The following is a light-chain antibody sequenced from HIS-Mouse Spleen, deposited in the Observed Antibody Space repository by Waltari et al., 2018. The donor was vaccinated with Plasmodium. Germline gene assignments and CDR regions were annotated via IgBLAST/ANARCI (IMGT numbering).Light chain of an antibody. CDR3: QQYNNWPPTWT. CDR1: QSVSSN. J-gene: IGKJ1*01. Sequence: EIVMTQSPATLSVSPGERAPLPCGASQSVSSNLAWYQQKPGQAPRLLIYGASTRATGIPARFSGSGSGTEFTLTISSMQSEDFAVYYCQQYNNWPPTWTFGQGTKVEIK. V-gene: IGKV3-15*01. CDR2: GAS.